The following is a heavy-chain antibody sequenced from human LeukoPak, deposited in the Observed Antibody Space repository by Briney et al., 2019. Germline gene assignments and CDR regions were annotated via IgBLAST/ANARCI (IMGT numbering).Heavy chain of an antibody. Sequence: PGGSLRLSCAASGFTFSSYAMSWVRQAPGKGLEWVSAISGSGGSTYYADSVKGRFTISRDNSKNTLYLQMNSLRAEDTAVYYCAKVLGFWSGYNPGYYFDYWGQGTLVTVSS. CDR1: GFTFSSYA. CDR2: ISGSGGST. J-gene: IGHJ4*02. CDR3: AKVLGFWSGYNPGYYFDY. V-gene: IGHV3-23*01. D-gene: IGHD3-3*01.